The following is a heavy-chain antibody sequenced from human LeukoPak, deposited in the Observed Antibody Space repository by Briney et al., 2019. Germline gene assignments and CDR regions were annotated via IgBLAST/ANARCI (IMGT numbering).Heavy chain of an antibody. J-gene: IGHJ4*02. CDR3: TTDLYCGGDCYHDY. CDR2: ISGSGGNT. D-gene: IGHD2-21*02. Sequence: GGSLRLSCAASGFIVSNNYMSWVRQAPGKGLEWVSGISGSGGNTYYADSVMGRFTISRDSSKNTLYLQMNSLKTEDTAVYYCTTDLYCGGDCYHDYWGQGTLVTVSS. V-gene: IGHV3-23*01. CDR1: GFIVSNNY.